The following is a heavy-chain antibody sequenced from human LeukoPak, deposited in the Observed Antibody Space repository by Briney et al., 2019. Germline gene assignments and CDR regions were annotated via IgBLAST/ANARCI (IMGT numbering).Heavy chain of an antibody. CDR3: ARSGRGLATRFDP. CDR1: GGSISSYY. V-gene: IGHV4-59*13. J-gene: IGHJ5*02. D-gene: IGHD1-26*01. CDR2: IYYTGST. Sequence: PSETLSLTCTVSGGSISSYYWSWIRQPPGKGLDWIGYIYYTGSTNYNPSLKSRVTLSVDTSKNQFSLKLSSVTAADTAVYYCARSGRGLATRFDPWGQGILVTVSS.